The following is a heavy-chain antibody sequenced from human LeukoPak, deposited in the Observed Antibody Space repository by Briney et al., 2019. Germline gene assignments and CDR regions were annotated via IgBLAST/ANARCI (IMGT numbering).Heavy chain of an antibody. V-gene: IGHV3-49*03. D-gene: IGHD6-25*01. CDR3: TGGPGDH. J-gene: IGHJ4*02. CDR2: IRSKAYGGTT. CDR1: GFTFGVYA. Sequence: PGRSLRLSCTASGFTFGVYAMSWLRQAPGKGLEWVGFIRSKAYGGTTEYAASVKGRFTISRDDSKSIAYLQMNSLKTEDTAVYYCTGGPGDHWGQGTLVTVSS.